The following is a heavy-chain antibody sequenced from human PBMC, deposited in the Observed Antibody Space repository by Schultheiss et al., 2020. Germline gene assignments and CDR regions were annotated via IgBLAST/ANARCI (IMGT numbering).Heavy chain of an antibody. V-gene: IGHV3-33*01. CDR2: IWYDGSNK. Sequence: GESLKISCAASGFTFSSYGMHWVRQAPGKGLEWVAVIWYDGSNKYYADSVKGRFTISRDNAKNSLYLQMNSLRDEDTAVYYCAIQNDSSGSEYFQHWGQGTLVTVSA. J-gene: IGHJ1*01. D-gene: IGHD3-22*01. CDR1: GFTFSSYG. CDR3: AIQNDSSGSEYFQH.